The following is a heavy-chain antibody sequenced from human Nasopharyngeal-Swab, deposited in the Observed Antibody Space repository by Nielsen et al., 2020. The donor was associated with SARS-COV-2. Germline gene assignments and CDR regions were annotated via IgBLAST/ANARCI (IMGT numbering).Heavy chain of an antibody. V-gene: IGHV3-48*03. CDR2: ISSSGSTI. Sequence: GESLKISCAASGFTFSSYEMNWVRQAPGKGLEWLSYISSSGSTIYYADSVKGRFTISRDNAKNSLYLQMNSLRAEDTAVYYCARGGYSGSYRDYGMDVWGQGTTVTVSS. CDR1: GFTFSSYE. J-gene: IGHJ6*02. CDR3: ARGGYSGSYRDYGMDV. D-gene: IGHD1-26*01.